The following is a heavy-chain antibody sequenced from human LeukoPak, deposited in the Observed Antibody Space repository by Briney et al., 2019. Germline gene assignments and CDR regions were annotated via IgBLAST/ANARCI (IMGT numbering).Heavy chain of an antibody. V-gene: IGHV4-59*12. CDR2: IYYSGGT. CDR1: GGSISGYY. D-gene: IGHD1-14*01. CDR3: ARELAAGTDY. J-gene: IGHJ4*02. Sequence: PSETLSLTCTVSGGSISGYYWSWIRQPPGKGLEWIGYIYYSGGTNYNPSLKSRVTISVDTSKNQFSLKLSSVTAADTAVYYCARELAAGTDYWGQGTLVTVSS.